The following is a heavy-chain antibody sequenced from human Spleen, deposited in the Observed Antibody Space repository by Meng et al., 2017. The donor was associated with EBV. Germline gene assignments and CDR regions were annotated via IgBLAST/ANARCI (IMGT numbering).Heavy chain of an antibody. Sequence: QRQLQESGPGLVKPPETPSLTVIVSGGSSSSSSYYWGWFRQPPGKGLEWIGSIYYSGSTYYNPSLKSRVTISVDTSKNQFSLKLSSVTAADTAVYYCARGGYDTRTGGDVRWGQGTLVTVSS. V-gene: IGHV4-39*07. CDR3: ARGGYDTRTGGDVR. CDR1: GGSSSSSSYY. CDR2: IYYSGST. J-gene: IGHJ4*02. D-gene: IGHD3-9*01.